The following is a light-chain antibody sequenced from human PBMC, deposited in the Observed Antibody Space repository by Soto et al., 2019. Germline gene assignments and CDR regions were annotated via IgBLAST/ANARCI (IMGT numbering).Light chain of an antibody. CDR2: GHF. J-gene: IGKJ4*01. Sequence: EIMLTQSPGTLSLSPGERATLSCRASQSVSSSYLAWYQQKPGQAPRLLIYGHFGSATGIPDRFSGSGSGIDFALISSSLKPEDFAVYYWQQYDGSLGLTFGGGTKVEIK. V-gene: IGKV3-20*01. CDR1: QSVSSSY. CDR3: QQYDGSLGLT.